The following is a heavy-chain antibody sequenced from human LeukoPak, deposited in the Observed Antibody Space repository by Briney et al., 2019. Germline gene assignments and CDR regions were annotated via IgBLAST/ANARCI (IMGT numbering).Heavy chain of an antibody. J-gene: IGHJ4*02. D-gene: IGHD3-3*01. CDR3: ARIGYNTLDY. CDR1: GYSFTNYA. V-gene: IGHV7-4-1*01. Sequence: ASVKVSCKTSGYSFTNYAIHWVRQAPGQGLEGMGWINTNTGKPSYALAFTGRLVLSLDTSDSTANLHLASLKAEDTAVYYCARIGYNTLDYWGQGTLVTVSS. CDR2: INTNTGKP.